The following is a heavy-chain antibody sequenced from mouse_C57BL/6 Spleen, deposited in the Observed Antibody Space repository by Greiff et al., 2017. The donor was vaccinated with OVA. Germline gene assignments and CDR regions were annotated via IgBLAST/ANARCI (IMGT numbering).Heavy chain of an antibody. CDR3: ARTGYSYYFDY. J-gene: IGHJ2*01. V-gene: IGHV5-17*01. CDR1: GFTFSDYG. Sequence: DVKLVESGGGLVKPGGSLKLSCAASGFTFSDYGMHWVRQAPEKGLEWVAYISSGSSTIYYADTVKGRFTISRDNAKNTLFLQMTSLRSEDTAMYYCARTGYSYYFDYWGQGTTLTVSS. CDR2: ISSGSSTI. D-gene: IGHD2-3*01.